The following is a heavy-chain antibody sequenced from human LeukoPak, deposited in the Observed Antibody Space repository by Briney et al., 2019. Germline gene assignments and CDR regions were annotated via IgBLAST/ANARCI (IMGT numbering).Heavy chain of an antibody. J-gene: IGHJ3*02. Sequence: PGGSLRLSCAASGFTFSSYSMHWVRQAPGKGLEWVAVISYDGSNKYYVDSVKGRFTISRDNSKNTLYLQMNSLRAEDTAVYYCARDRGYDNAFDIWGQGTMVTVSS. CDR1: GFTFSSYS. CDR3: ARDRGYDNAFDI. CDR2: ISYDGSNK. D-gene: IGHD5-12*01. V-gene: IGHV3-30*04.